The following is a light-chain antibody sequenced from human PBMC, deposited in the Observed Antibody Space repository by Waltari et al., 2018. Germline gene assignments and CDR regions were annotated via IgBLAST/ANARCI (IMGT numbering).Light chain of an antibody. V-gene: IGLV3-21*02. CDR2: DNR. CDR1: NLGSKY. CDR3: QVWDSSSYHWV. J-gene: IGLJ2*01. Sequence: SYELTQASSVSVSPGQMARITCGGDNLGSKYVHWYQQKPPQAPVMVLYDNRERPSGIPERLSGSKAGNTATLTISGVEAGDEADYYCQVWDSSSYHWVFGGGTRLTVL.